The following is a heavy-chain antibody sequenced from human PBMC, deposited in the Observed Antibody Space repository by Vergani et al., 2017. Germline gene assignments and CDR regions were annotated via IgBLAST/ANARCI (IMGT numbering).Heavy chain of an antibody. J-gene: IGHJ6*02. CDR1: GYTLTELS. CDR2: FDPEDGET. Sequence: QVQLVQSGAEVKKPGASVKVSCKVSGYTLTELSMHWVRQAPGKGLEWMGGFDPEDGETIYAQKFQGRVAMTEETSTDTAYMELSSLRSEDTAVYYCATVADYYYGMDVWGQGTTVIVSS. CDR3: ATVADYYYGMDV. V-gene: IGHV1-24*01.